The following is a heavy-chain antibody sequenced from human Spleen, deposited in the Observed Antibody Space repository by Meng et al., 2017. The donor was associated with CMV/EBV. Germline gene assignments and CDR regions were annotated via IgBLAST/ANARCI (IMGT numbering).Heavy chain of an antibody. J-gene: IGHJ6*02. Sequence: ASVKVSCKASGYTFIGYYMHWVRQAPGQGLEWMGWINPNSGGTNYAQKFQGRVTMTRDTSISTAYMELSRLRSDDTAMYYCARGYQLPDSERDGMDVWGQGTTVTVSS. CDR2: INPNSGGT. V-gene: IGHV1-2*02. CDR3: ARGYQLPDSERDGMDV. CDR1: GYTFIGYY. D-gene: IGHD2-2*01.